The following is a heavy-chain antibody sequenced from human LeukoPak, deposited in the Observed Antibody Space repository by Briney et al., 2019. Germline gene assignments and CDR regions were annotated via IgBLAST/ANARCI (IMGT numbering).Heavy chain of an antibody. CDR2: ISGSGGST. CDR3: AELGITVIGGV. Sequence: GGSLRLSCAASGFTFCSYAMSGVRQAPGKGLEWVSAISGSGGSTYYADSVKGRFTISRDNAENSLYLQMNSLRAEDTAVYYCAELGITVIGGVWGQGTTVTISS. V-gene: IGHV3-23*01. D-gene: IGHD3-10*02. CDR1: GFTFCSYA. J-gene: IGHJ6*02.